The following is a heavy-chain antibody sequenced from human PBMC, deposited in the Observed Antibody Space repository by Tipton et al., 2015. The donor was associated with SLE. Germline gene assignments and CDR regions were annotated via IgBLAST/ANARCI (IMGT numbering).Heavy chain of an antibody. J-gene: IGHJ2*01. CDR2: ISGSGGST. CDR3: AKLTGDSSSPGWYFDL. V-gene: IGHV3-23*01. CDR1: GFTFSSYA. Sequence: SLRLSCAASGFTFSSYAMSWVRQAPGKGLEWVSAISGSGGSTYYADSVKGRFTISRDNSKNTLYLQMNSLRAEDTAVYYCAKLTGDSSSPGWYFDLWGRGTLVTVSS. D-gene: IGHD6-6*01.